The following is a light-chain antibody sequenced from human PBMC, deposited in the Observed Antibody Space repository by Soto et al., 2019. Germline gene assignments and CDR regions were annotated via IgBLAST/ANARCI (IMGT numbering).Light chain of an antibody. V-gene: IGLV3-27*01. CDR3: YSAADNNLGV. CDR2: KDS. CDR1: VLAKKY. J-gene: IGLJ3*02. Sequence: SYELTQPSSGSVSPGQTARITCSGDVLAKKYARWFQQKPGQAPVLVIYKDSERPSGIPERFSGSSSGTTVTLTISGAQVEDEADYYCYSAADNNLGVFGGGTKLTVL.